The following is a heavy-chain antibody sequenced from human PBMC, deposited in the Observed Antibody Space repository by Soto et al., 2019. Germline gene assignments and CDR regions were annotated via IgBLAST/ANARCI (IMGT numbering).Heavy chain of an antibody. CDR3: AKVQGSGYYYALDAFDI. D-gene: IGHD3-22*01. Sequence: GGSLRLSCAASGFTFSSYGMHWVRQAPGKGLEWVAVISYDGSNKYYADSVKGRFTISRDNSKNTLYLQMNSLRAEDTAVYYCAKVQGSGYYYALDAFDIWGQGTMVTVSS. CDR2: ISYDGSNK. V-gene: IGHV3-30*18. CDR1: GFTFSSYG. J-gene: IGHJ3*02.